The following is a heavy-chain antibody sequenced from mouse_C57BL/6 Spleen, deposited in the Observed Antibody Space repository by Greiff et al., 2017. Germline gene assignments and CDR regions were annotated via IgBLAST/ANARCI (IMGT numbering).Heavy chain of an antibody. CDR1: GYTFTDYN. J-gene: IGHJ3*01. V-gene: IGHV1-22*01. Sequence: EVKLQQSGPELVKPGASVKMSCKASGYTFTDYNMHWVKQSHGKSLEWIGYINPNNGGTSYNQKFKGKATLTVNKSSSTAYMELRSLTSEDSAVYYCASTTVVEPWFAYWGQGTLVTVSA. CDR3: ASTTVVEPWFAY. CDR2: INPNNGGT. D-gene: IGHD1-1*01.